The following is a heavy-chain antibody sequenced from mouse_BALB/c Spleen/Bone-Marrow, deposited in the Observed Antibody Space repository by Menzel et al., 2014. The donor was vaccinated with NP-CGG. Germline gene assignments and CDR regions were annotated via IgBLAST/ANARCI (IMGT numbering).Heavy chain of an antibody. V-gene: IGHV1-4*01. CDR1: GYTFTSYT. D-gene: IGHD1-1*01. J-gene: IGHJ4*01. CDR3: ARCYYGSSNAMDY. Sequence: LVESGAELARPGASVKMSCKASGYTFTSYTMHWVKQRPGQGLEWIGYINPSSGYTNYNQKFKDKATLTADKSSSTAYMQLNSLTSEDSAVYYCARCYYGSSNAMDYWGQGTSVTVSS. CDR2: INPSSGYT.